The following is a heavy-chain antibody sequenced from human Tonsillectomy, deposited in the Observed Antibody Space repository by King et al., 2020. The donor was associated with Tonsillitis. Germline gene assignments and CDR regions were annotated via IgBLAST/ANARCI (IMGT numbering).Heavy chain of an antibody. CDR1: GFPFSSYG. Sequence: VQLVESGGGLVQPGGSLRLSCAASGFPFSSYGMSWVRQAPGKGLEWGSVINNSGGSTFYADPVKGRFTISRDNSKNTLYLQMNSLRAADTAVYYCAKDKGYNWNFFDLWGQGTLVTVSS. V-gene: IGHV3-23*04. J-gene: IGHJ4*02. D-gene: IGHD1-7*01. CDR2: INNSGGST. CDR3: AKDKGYNWNFFDL.